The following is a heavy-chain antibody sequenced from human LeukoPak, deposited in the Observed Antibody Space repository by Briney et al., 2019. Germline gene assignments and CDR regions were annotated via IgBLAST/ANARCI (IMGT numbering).Heavy chain of an antibody. V-gene: IGHV3-11*06. CDR3: ASGRYSNYFDY. Sequence: PGGSLRLSCAASGFTFSDYYMSWIRQAPGKGLEWVSYISSSSSYTNYADSVKGRFTISRGNAKNSLYLQMNSLRAEDTAVYYCASGRYSNYFDYWGQETPVTVSS. CDR1: GFTFSDYY. CDR2: ISSSSSYT. D-gene: IGHD4-11*01. J-gene: IGHJ4*02.